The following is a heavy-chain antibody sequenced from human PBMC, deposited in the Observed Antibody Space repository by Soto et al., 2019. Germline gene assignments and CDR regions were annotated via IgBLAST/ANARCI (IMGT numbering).Heavy chain of an antibody. CDR2: IYYSGST. D-gene: IGHD6-19*01. J-gene: IGHJ6*02. V-gene: IGHV4-59*01. CDR3: ARASGWYHYYYGMDV. Sequence: SETLSLTCTVSGGSISSYYWSWIRQPPGKGLEWIGYIYYSGSTNYNPSLKSRVTISVDTSKNQFSLKLSSVTAADTAVYYCARASGWYHYYYGMDVWGQGTTVTVS. CDR1: GGSISSYY.